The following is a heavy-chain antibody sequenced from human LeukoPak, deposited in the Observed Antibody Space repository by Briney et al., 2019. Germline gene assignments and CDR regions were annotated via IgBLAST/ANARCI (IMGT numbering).Heavy chain of an antibody. J-gene: IGHJ4*02. V-gene: IGHV4-39*07. Sequence: PSETLSLTCTVSGGSISGSTYYWCWIRQPPGKGLEWIGSIYFSGSSQYNPSLKSRVTISVDTSKNQFSLKLSSVTAADTAVYYCARSRVTPYYFDYWGQGTLVTVSS. CDR3: ARSRVTPYYFDY. CDR2: IYFSGSS. CDR1: GGSISGSTYY. D-gene: IGHD4-23*01.